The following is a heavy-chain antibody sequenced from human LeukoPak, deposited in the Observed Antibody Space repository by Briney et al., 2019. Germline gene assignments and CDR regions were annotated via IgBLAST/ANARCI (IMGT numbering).Heavy chain of an antibody. Sequence: GGSLRLSCTASGFTFSSYGMSWVRQAPGKGLEWVANIKQDGSEKYYVDSVKGRFTISRDNAKNSLYLQMNSLRAEDTAVHYCAREMVAAFFDAFDIWGQGTMVTVSS. CDR2: IKQDGSEK. V-gene: IGHV3-7*01. CDR1: GFTFSSYG. D-gene: IGHD2-15*01. CDR3: AREMVAAFFDAFDI. J-gene: IGHJ3*02.